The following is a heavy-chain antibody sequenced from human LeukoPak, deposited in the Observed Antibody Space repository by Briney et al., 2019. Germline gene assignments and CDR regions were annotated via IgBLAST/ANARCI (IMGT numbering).Heavy chain of an antibody. V-gene: IGHV3-48*02. D-gene: IGHD4-17*01. CDR2: ISGGTRLVI. CDR1: GLTSSDHP. J-gene: IGHJ3*01. Sequence: GGSLTLSCEVSGLTSSDHPMNWVRQAPGKGLEWVSYISGGTRLVIYYAESVKGRFTTSRDHARKTVYLQMNDVRDEDTAVYYCAKEAGQDYGALDAFDVWGQGTMVTVSS. CDR3: AKEAGQDYGALDAFDV.